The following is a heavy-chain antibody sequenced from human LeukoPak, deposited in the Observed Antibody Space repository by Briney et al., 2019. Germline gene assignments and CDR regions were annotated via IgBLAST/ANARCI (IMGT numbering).Heavy chain of an antibody. V-gene: IGHV3-21*01. CDR1: GFTFITYS. CDR2: ISSSSSYI. J-gene: IGHJ4*02. D-gene: IGHD6-13*01. Sequence: GGSLRLSCAASGFTFITYSMNWVRQAPGKGLEWVSSISSSSSYIFYADSVKGRFTISRDNAKNSLYLQMDSLRAEDTAVYYCARGFGSSWFYFDYWGQGTLVTVSS. CDR3: ARGFGSSWFYFDY.